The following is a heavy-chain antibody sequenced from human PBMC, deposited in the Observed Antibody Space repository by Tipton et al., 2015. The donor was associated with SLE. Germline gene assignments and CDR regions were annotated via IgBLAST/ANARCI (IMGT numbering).Heavy chain of an antibody. V-gene: IGHV4-59*01. J-gene: IGHJ6*02. D-gene: IGHD6-25*01. CDR2: IFYSGST. CDR3: ARDRIDDRSGFYYYYDLDV. Sequence: TLSLTCTVSGGSISSYYWSWIRQPPGTGLEWIGYIFYSGSTNYNPSLRSRVTISLDTSNNQFSLNLTSVTAADTAVYYCARDRIDDRSGFYYYYDLDVWGQGTTVTVSS. CDR1: GGSISSYY.